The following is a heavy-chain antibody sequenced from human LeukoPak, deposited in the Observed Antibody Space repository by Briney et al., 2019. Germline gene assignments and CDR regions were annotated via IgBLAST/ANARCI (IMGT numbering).Heavy chain of an antibody. D-gene: IGHD6-19*01. CDR3: ARAGYSSGWYTYKALSSYYFDY. CDR1: GFTFSSYA. J-gene: IGHJ4*02. Sequence: GGSLRLSCAASGFTFSSYAMHWVRQAPGKGLEGVAVISYDGSNKYYADSVKGRFTISRDNSKNTLYLQMNSLRAEDTAVYYCARAGYSSGWYTYKALSSYYFDYWGQGTLVTVSS. CDR2: ISYDGSNK. V-gene: IGHV3-30*04.